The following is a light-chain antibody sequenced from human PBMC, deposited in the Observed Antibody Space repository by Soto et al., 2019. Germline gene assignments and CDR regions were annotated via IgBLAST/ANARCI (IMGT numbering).Light chain of an antibody. V-gene: IGLV2-14*01. CDR2: EVN. J-gene: IGLJ1*01. Sequence: APTLPASVSGSPRQSITISCTRASSDVGGYTYVSWYQHHPGKAPKLIIYEVNNRPSGVSHRFSGSKSGNTASLTISGLQAEDEADYYCSSYTSSSTLYVFGTGTKVTVL. CDR1: SSDVGGYTY. CDR3: SSYTSSSTLYV.